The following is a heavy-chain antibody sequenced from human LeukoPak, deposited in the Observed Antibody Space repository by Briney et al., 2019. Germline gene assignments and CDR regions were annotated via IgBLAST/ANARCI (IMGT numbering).Heavy chain of an antibody. CDR1: GYTLTELS. D-gene: IGHD3-22*01. V-gene: IGHV1-24*01. CDR2: FDPEDGET. CDR3: ATESPRRQYYDDSNWFDP. J-gene: IGHJ5*02. Sequence: ASVKVSCKVSGYTLTELSIHWVRQAPGKGLEWMGGFDPEDGETIYAQKFQGRVTMTEDTSTDTAYMELSSLRSEDTAVYYCATESPRRQYYDDSNWFDPWGQGTLVTVSS.